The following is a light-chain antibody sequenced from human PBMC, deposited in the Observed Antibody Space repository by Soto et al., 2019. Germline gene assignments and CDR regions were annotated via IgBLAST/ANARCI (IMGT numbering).Light chain of an antibody. CDR3: SSYTSSSTLA. V-gene: IGLV2-14*01. J-gene: IGLJ2*01. CDR1: SSDVGGYNY. Sequence: QSALTQPASVSGSPGLSITISCTGTSSDVGGYNYVSWYQQHPGKAPKLMIYEVSNRPSGVSNRFSGSKSGNTASLTISGLQAEDEADYYCSSYTSSSTLAFGGGTKLTVL. CDR2: EVS.